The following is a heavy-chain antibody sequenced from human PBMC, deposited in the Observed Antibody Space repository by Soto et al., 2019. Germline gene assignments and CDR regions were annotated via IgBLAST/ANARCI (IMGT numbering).Heavy chain of an antibody. CDR3: ARIQRGSYHDY. V-gene: IGHV3-21*02. D-gene: IGHD1-1*01. J-gene: IGHJ4*02. CDR2: ITGRSSYI. CDR1: GFTFSNYY. Sequence: EVQLVESGGGLVKPGGSLRLSCAASGFTFSNYYMNGVRQAPGKGLEWVSSITGRSSYIYYADSVKGRFTISRDNAKNSLYLQMNSLRAEDTAVYYCARIQRGSYHDYWGQGTLVTVSS.